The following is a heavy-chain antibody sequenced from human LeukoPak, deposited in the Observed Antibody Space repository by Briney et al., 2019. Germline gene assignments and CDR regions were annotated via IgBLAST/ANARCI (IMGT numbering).Heavy chain of an antibody. CDR2: IYASGSA. CDR3: ARVSVAANNSFDY. Sequence: SQTLSLTCTVSGGSIISGSYYWSWIRQPAGKGLEWIGRIYASGSANCNPSLKSRVTMSVDTSKNQFSLKLSSVTAADTAVYYCARVSVAANNSFDYWGQGTLVTVSS. V-gene: IGHV4-61*02. CDR1: GGSIISGSYY. J-gene: IGHJ4*02. D-gene: IGHD1-26*01.